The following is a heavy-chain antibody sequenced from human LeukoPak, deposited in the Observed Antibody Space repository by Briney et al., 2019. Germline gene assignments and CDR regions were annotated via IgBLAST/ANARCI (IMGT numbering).Heavy chain of an antibody. J-gene: IGHJ4*02. V-gene: IGHV1-69*13. D-gene: IGHD5/OR15-5a*01. CDR1: GGTFSSYA. CDR3: ARFYDFTPQGFDY. Sequence: SVKVSCKASGGTFSSYAISWVRQAPGQGLEWMGGIIPIFGTANYAQKFQGSVTITADESTSTAYMELSSLRSEDTAVYYCARFYDFTPQGFDYWGQGTLVTVSS. CDR2: IIPIFGTA.